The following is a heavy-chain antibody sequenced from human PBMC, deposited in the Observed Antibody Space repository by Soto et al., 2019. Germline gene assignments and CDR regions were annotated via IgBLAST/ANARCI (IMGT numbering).Heavy chain of an antibody. CDR2: IYPGDSDA. CDR3: ARQAYYGSGTYYSDY. CDR1: GYNFISYW. J-gene: IGHJ4*02. D-gene: IGHD3-10*01. V-gene: IGHV5-51*01. Sequence: GESLKISCKASGYNFISYWVAWVRQVPGKGLEWMGIIYPGDSDATYSPSFEGQVTLSVDKSITTAYLQWISLKDSDTAIYYCARQAYYGSGTYYSDYWGQGTQVTVSS.